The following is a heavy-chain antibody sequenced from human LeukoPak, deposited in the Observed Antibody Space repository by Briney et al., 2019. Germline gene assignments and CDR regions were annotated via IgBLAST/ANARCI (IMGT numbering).Heavy chain of an antibody. J-gene: IGHJ4*02. Sequence: GGSLRLSCAASGFTVSTNYMSWVLQAPGKGLEWVSVIYSGGTTYNADSVKGRFTISRDNSKNTLSLQMNSLRAEDTAVYYCAREKAPYGSGLDYWGQGTLVTVSS. D-gene: IGHD3-10*01. CDR2: IYSGGTT. V-gene: IGHV3-66*01. CDR1: GFTVSTNY. CDR3: AREKAPYGSGLDY.